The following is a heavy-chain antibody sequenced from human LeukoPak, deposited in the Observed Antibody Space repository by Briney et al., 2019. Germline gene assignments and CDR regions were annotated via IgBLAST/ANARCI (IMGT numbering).Heavy chain of an antibody. J-gene: IGHJ3*02. D-gene: IGHD2/OR15-2a*01. CDR2: IYGSP. CDR3: ARRFRTSASEILHHDAHDI. V-gene: IGHV4-4*09. Sequence: SEAVSLTCSVSGGCITDHFWGWIRHPPARGLEGIGHIYGSPTYNPSLKSPVTISVDTSENQFSLKLTSVTAAHTAVYYCARRFRTSASEILHHDAHDIWGQGTEVSVSS. CDR1: GGCITDHF.